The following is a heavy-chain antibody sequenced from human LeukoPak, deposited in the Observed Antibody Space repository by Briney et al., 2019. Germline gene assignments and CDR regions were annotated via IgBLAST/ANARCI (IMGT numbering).Heavy chain of an antibody. J-gene: IGHJ3*02. V-gene: IGHV1-2*02. D-gene: IGHD3-22*01. CDR3: ARDLRYYDSSGYSHDAFDI. CDR1: GYTFTGYY. Sequence: GASVKVSCKASGYTFTGYYMHWVRQAPGQGLEWMGWINSNSGGTNYAQKFQGRVTMTRDTSISTAYMEPSRLRSDDTAVYYCARDLRYYDSSGYSHDAFDIWGQGTMVTVSS. CDR2: INSNSGGT.